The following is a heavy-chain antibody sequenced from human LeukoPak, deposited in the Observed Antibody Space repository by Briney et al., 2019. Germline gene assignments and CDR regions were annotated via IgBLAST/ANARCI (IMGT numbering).Heavy chain of an antibody. CDR1: GFSFSSYW. Sequence: PGGSLRLSCAASGFSFSSYWMHWVRQAPGEGLVWVARINIDGSDTNYADSVKARFTISRDNAKNTVYLQMNSLRAEDTAVYYCTRDLVGATSDFWGQGTLVTVSS. J-gene: IGHJ4*02. CDR3: TRDLVGATSDF. V-gene: IGHV3-74*01. CDR2: INIDGSDT. D-gene: IGHD1-26*01.